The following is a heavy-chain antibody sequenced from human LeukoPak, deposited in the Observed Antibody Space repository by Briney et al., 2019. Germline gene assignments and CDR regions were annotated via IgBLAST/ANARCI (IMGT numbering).Heavy chain of an antibody. CDR2: ISYDGSNK. CDR3: AKVSSLYGKDDY. CDR1: GFTFSSYG. V-gene: IGHV3-30*18. J-gene: IGHJ4*02. D-gene: IGHD2/OR15-2a*01. Sequence: PGGSLRLSCAASGFTFSSYGMHWVRQAPGKGLEWVAVISYDGSNKYYADSVKGRFTISRDNSKNTLYLQMNSLRAEDTAVYYCAKVSSLYGKDDYWGQGTLVTVSS.